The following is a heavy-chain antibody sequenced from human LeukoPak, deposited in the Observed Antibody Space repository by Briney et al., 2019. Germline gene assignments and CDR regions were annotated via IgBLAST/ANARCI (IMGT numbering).Heavy chain of an antibody. Sequence: ASVKVSCKVSGYTLTELSMHWVRQAPGKGLEWMGGFDPEDGETIYAQKFQGRVTMTEDTSTDTAYMELSSLRSEDTAVYYCATQGWSGFDWVGYMDVWGKGTTVTVSS. CDR3: ATQGWSGFDWVGYMDV. V-gene: IGHV1-24*01. CDR1: GYTLTELS. D-gene: IGHD3-3*01. J-gene: IGHJ6*03. CDR2: FDPEDGET.